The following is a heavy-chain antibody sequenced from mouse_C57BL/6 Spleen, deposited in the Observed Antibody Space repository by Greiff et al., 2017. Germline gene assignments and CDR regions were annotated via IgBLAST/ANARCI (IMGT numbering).Heavy chain of an antibody. CDR1: GYTFTSYW. V-gene: IGHV1-64*01. CDR2: IHPNSGST. J-gene: IGHJ4*01. Sequence: VQLQQSGAELVKPGASVKLSCKASGYTFTSYWMHWVKQRPGQGLEWIGMIHPNSGSTNYNEKFKSKATLTVDKSSSPAYMQLSSLTSEDSAVYYCAQAQAYAMDYWGQGTSVTVSS. D-gene: IGHD3-2*02. CDR3: AQAQAYAMDY.